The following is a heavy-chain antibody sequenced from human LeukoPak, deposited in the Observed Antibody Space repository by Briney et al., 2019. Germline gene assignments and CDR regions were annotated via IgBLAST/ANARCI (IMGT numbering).Heavy chain of an antibody. CDR3: ATGTSIAAAGTHMSYYYYYMDV. CDR2: IYYTGNT. V-gene: IGHV4-30-4*07. D-gene: IGHD6-13*01. J-gene: IGHJ6*03. CDR1: GGSISSGGYS. Sequence: SETLSLTCAVSGGSISSGGYSWSWIRQPPGKGMEFIAYIYYTGNTYFNPSLKSRVTISVDTSKNQSSLKLSSVTAADTAVYYCATGTSIAAAGTHMSYYYYYMDVWGKGTTVTVSS.